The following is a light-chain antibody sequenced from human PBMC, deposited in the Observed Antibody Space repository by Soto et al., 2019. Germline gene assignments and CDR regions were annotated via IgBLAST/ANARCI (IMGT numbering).Light chain of an antibody. J-gene: IGLJ1*01. CDR2: EGT. V-gene: IGLV2-23*01. CDR1: SIFVGTYNF. CDR3: CSYVGVSSYV. Sequence: SVLNLLSALSKPSGESVTLHCRMTSIFVGTYNFVSWYQQHPGKAPQVLIYEGTKRPSGVSNRFSASTSGSTASLTISGLQTEDEADYYFCSYVGVSSYVFWTGTKV.